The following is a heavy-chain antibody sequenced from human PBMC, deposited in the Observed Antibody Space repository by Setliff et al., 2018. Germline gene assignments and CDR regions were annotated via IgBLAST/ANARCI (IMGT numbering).Heavy chain of an antibody. Sequence: ASVKVSCKASGYTLTKYYMHWVRQAPGQGLEWMGLINPSGGGTIYARKFQGRVTMARETSTSTVYMELSGLRSEDTAVYYCARVYLAGSGWDKANALDIWGQGTMVTVSS. CDR3: ARVYLAGSGWDKANALDI. D-gene: IGHD6-19*01. V-gene: IGHV1-46*03. J-gene: IGHJ3*02. CDR1: GYTLTKYY. CDR2: INPSGGGT.